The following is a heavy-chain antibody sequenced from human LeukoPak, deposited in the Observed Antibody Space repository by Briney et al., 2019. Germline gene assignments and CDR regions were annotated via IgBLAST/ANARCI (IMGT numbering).Heavy chain of an antibody. J-gene: IGHJ6*02. D-gene: IGHD6-13*01. CDR3: ARDPRNIAAAGNYYYYGMDV. CDR1: GFTFDDYG. CDR2: INWNGGST. Sequence: GGSLRLSCAASGFTFDDYGMSWVRQTPGKGLEWVSGINWNGGSTGYADSVKGRFTISRDNAKNSLYLQMNSLRAEDTALYHCARDPRNIAAAGNYYYYGMDVWGQGTTVTVSS. V-gene: IGHV3-20*01.